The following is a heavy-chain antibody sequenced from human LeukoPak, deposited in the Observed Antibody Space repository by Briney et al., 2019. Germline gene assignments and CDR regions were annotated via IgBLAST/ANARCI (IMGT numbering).Heavy chain of an antibody. CDR1: DGSISSYY. V-gene: IGHV4-30-4*08. D-gene: IGHD3-22*01. CDR2: IYYSGST. Sequence: PSETLSLTCAVSDGSISSYYWNWIRQPPGKGLEWIGYIYYSGSTYYNPSLKSRVIISVDTSNNQFSLKLSSVTAADTAVYYCARDGNYDSSGYSTFDYWGQGTLVAVSS. J-gene: IGHJ4*02. CDR3: ARDGNYDSSGYSTFDY.